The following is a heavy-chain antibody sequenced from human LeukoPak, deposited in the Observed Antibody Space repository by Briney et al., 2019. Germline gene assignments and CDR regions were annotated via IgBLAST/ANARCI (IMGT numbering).Heavy chain of an antibody. CDR2: ISAYNGNT. V-gene: IGHV1-18*01. Sequence: ASVKVSCEASGYTFTSYGIGWVRQAPGQGLEWMGWISAYNGNTNYAQKLQGRVTMTTDASTSTAYMELRSLRSDDTAVYYCASYLAGDFDYWGQGTLVTIFS. CDR3: ASYLAGDFDY. CDR1: GYTFTSYG. J-gene: IGHJ4*02. D-gene: IGHD6-19*01.